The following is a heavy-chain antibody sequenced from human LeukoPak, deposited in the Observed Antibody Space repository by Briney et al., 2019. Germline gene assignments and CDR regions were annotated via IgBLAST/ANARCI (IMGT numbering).Heavy chain of an antibody. CDR2: INPSAGNT. CDR3: AREGPTTSRFDP. D-gene: IGHD4-17*01. Sequence: ASVKVSCKASGYTFTSYYIHWVRQAPGQGLEWMGIINPSAGNTNYPQKFQGRVAMTRDTSTSTVNMELSSLTSEDTAVYYCAREGPTTSRFDPWGQGTLVTVSS. V-gene: IGHV1-46*01. CDR1: GYTFTSYY. J-gene: IGHJ5*02.